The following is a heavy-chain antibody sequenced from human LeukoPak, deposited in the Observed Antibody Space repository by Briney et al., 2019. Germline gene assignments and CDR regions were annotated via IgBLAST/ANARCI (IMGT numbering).Heavy chain of an antibody. Sequence: SETLSLTCAVYGGSFSGYYWSWIRQPPGKGLEWIGEINHSGSTNYNPSLKSRVTISVDTSKNQFSLKLSSVTAADTAVYYCAGTGMASDYWGQGTLVTVSS. D-gene: IGHD5-24*01. CDR3: AGTGMASDY. CDR2: INHSGST. V-gene: IGHV4-34*01. J-gene: IGHJ4*02. CDR1: GGSFSGYY.